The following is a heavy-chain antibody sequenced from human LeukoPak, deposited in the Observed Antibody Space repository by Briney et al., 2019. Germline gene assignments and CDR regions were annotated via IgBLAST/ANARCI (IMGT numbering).Heavy chain of an antibody. Sequence: GGSLRLSCTASGFTFSIYWMNWVRQAPGKGLEWVANINQDGSEENYVDSVKGRFTISRDNAKNTLYLQMNSLRAEDTAVYYCARDLGYYRADYWGQGTLVTVSS. CDR1: GFTFSIYW. J-gene: IGHJ4*02. CDR2: INQDGSEE. D-gene: IGHD1-26*01. CDR3: ARDLGYYRADY. V-gene: IGHV3-7*04.